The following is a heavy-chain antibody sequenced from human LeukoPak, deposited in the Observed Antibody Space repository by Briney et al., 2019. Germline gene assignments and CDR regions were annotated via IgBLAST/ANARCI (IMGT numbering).Heavy chain of an antibody. CDR2: ISYEGSNK. V-gene: IGHV3-30-3*01. Sequence: GGSLRLSCAASGFTFSSYAMHWVRQAPGKGLERVAVISYEGSNKYYAASVKGRFTISGDNSKNTLYLQMNSLRVEDTAVYYCARVIGSYWGQGTLVTVSS. J-gene: IGHJ4*02. CDR3: ARVIGSY. CDR1: GFTFSSYA.